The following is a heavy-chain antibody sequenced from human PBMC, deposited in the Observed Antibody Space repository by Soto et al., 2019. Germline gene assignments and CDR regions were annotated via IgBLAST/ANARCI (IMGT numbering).Heavy chain of an antibody. Sequence: GGSLRLSCAASGFTFSSYAMSWVRQAPGKGLEWVSAISGSGGSTYYADSVKGRFTISRDNSKNTLYLQMNSLRAEDTAVYYCAKDERTLGYCSSTSRHRTIDPWGQGTLVTVSS. J-gene: IGHJ5*02. D-gene: IGHD2-2*02. CDR2: ISGSGGST. CDR1: GFTFSSYA. CDR3: AKDERTLGYCSSTSRHRTIDP. V-gene: IGHV3-23*01.